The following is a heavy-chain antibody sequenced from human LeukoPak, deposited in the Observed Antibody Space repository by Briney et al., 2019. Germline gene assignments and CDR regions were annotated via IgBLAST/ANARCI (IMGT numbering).Heavy chain of an antibody. Sequence: SVKVSCKASGGTFSSYAISWVRQAPGQGLEWMGGIIPIFGTANYAQKFQGRVTITTGESTSTAYMELSSLRSEDTAVYYCARSDSSGYFGRYWGQGTLATVSS. CDR2: IIPIFGTA. D-gene: IGHD3-22*01. CDR1: GGTFSSYA. CDR3: ARSDSSGYFGRY. V-gene: IGHV1-69*05. J-gene: IGHJ4*02.